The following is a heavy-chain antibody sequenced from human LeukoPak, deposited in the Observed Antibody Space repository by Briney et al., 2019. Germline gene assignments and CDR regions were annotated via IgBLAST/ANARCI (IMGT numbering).Heavy chain of an antibody. V-gene: IGHV3-66*01. CDR1: ALSVSSNY. CDR2: IYRDGSS. CDR3: ARSFYDILIGYYQYFDY. J-gene: IGHJ4*02. Sequence: GGSLRLSCVASALSVSSNYMSGVRQAPGKGLEWVSVIYRDGSSYYAESVKGRFTISRDNSKNTLYIQMNSLRAEDTAVYYCARSFYDILIGYYQYFDYWGQGTLVTVSS. D-gene: IGHD3-9*01.